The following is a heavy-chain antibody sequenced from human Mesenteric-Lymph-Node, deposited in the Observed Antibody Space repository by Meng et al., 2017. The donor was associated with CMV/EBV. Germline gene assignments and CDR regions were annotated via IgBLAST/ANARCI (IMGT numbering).Heavy chain of an antibody. CDR1: GYSFSSYG. V-gene: IGHV1-8*02. D-gene: IGHD3-10*01. CDR2: MNPNSGNT. J-gene: IGHJ4*02. Sequence: SGYSFSSYGVSWVRQAPGQGLEWMGWMNPNSGNTGYAQRFQGRVTMTRNTSISTAYMELSSLRSEDTAVYYCARGQYYYGSGSYYEDYWGQGTLVTVSS. CDR3: ARGQYYYGSGSYYEDY.